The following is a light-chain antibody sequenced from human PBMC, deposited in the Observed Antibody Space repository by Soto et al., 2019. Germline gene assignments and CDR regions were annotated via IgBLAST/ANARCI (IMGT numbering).Light chain of an antibody. CDR2: KVS. J-gene: IGKJ1*01. V-gene: IGKV1-5*03. CDR3: QQYNGDSRT. Sequence: DIQLTQSPSTLSASVGDRVTITCRASQSISFWLAWYQQKPGKAPKLLIYKVSDLESGVPSRFSGSGFGTEFTLTISSLQPDDFATYYCQQYNGDSRTFGQGTKVEVK. CDR1: QSISFW.